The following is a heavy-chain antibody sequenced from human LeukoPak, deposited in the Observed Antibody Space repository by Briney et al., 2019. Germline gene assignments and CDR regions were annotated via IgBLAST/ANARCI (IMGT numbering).Heavy chain of an antibody. J-gene: IGHJ4*02. Sequence: GGSLRLSCAASGFTFSSYAMHWIRQAPGKGLEWVAVISYDGSHKFYADSVKGRFTISRDNSKNTLYLQMNSLRAEDTAVYNCAKAVIAAPGSPFDYWGQGTLVTVSS. CDR2: ISYDGSHK. CDR3: AKAVIAAPGSPFDY. D-gene: IGHD6-13*01. V-gene: IGHV3-30*18. CDR1: GFTFSSYA.